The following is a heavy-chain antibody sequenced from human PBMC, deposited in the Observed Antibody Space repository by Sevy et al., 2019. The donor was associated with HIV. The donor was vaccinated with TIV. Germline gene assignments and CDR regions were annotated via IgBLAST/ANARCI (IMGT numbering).Heavy chain of an antibody. CDR1: GYTFTGYY. D-gene: IGHD3-3*01. Sequence: ASVKVSCKASGYTFTGYYMHWVRQAPGQGLEWMGWINPNSGGTNYAQKFQGRVTMTRDTSISTAYMGLSRLRSDDTAVYYCARDLPKAYEFFGVVILPYNWFDPWGQGTLVTVSS. CDR2: INPNSGGT. CDR3: ARDLPKAYEFFGVVILPYNWFDP. V-gene: IGHV1-2*02. J-gene: IGHJ5*02.